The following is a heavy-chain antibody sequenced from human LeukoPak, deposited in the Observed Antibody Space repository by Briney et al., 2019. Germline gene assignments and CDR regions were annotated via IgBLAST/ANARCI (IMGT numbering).Heavy chain of an antibody. J-gene: IGHJ6*02. V-gene: IGHV1-8*01. D-gene: IGHD5-12*01. Sequence: ASVKVSCKASGYTFTSYDINWVRQATGQGLEWMGWMNPNSGNTGYAQKFQGRVTMTRNTSIGTAYMELSSLRSEDTAVYYCARGRKRGYSGYDLGKGAYYYGMDVWGQGTTVTVSS. CDR1: GYTFTSYD. CDR3: ARGRKRGYSGYDLGKGAYYYGMDV. CDR2: MNPNSGNT.